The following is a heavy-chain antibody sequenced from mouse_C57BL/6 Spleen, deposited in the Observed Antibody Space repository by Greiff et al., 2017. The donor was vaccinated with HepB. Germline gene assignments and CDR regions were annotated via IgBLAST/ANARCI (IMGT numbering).Heavy chain of an antibody. CDR3: ARRGYGSSYGNYAMDY. CDR1: GYTFTDYY. CDR2: INPYNGGT. Sequence: VQLKQSGPVLVKPGASVKMSCKASGYTFTDYYMNWVKQSHGKSLEWIGVINPYNGGTSYNQKFKGKATLTVDKSSSTAYMELNSLTSEDSAVYYCARRGYGSSYGNYAMDYWGQGTSVTVSS. D-gene: IGHD1-1*01. J-gene: IGHJ4*01. V-gene: IGHV1-19*01.